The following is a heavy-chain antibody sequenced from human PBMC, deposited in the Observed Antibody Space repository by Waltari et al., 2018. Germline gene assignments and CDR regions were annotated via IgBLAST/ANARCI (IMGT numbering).Heavy chain of an antibody. D-gene: IGHD4-4*01. CDR3: ARDPHYSNFDY. CDR1: GFTFSTYW. J-gene: IGHJ4*02. Sequence: EVHLVESWGGLVQPGGSLRLSCAASGFTFSTYWMTWVRQAPGKGLEWLANIKDDGSEKNYVDSVKGRFTISRDNAKNSLYLQMNSLRAEDTAVYYCARDPHYSNFDYWGQGTLVTVSS. V-gene: IGHV3-7*01. CDR2: IKDDGSEK.